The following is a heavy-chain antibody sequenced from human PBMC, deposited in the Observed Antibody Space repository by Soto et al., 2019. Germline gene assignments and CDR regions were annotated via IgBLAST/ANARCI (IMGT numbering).Heavy chain of an antibody. CDR1: GGSIDSNW. J-gene: IGHJ4*02. Sequence: QVQLQESGPGLVEPSGTLSLTCAVSGGSIDSNWWSWIRQPPGKGLEWIGEIYHTGSTNYALSLKSRATVSLDKSKNPFSLKLTSVTAADTAVYYCATTVRLWGQGTLVTVSS. D-gene: IGHD4-17*01. CDR2: IYHTGST. V-gene: IGHV4-4*02. CDR3: ATTVRL.